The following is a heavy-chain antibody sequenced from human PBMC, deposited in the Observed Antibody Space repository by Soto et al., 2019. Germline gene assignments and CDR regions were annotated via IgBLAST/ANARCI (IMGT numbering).Heavy chain of an antibody. V-gene: IGHV1-69*02. CDR3: ASLEPGGALNNWFDP. CDR1: GGTFSSYT. Sequence: QVQLVQSGAEVKKPGSSVKVSCKASGGTFSSYTISWVRQAPGQGLEWMGRIIPILGIANYAQKFQGRVTITADKSTSTAYMELSSLRSEDTAVYYCASLEPGGALNNWFDPWGQGTLVTVSS. D-gene: IGHD3-10*01. J-gene: IGHJ5*02. CDR2: IIPILGIA.